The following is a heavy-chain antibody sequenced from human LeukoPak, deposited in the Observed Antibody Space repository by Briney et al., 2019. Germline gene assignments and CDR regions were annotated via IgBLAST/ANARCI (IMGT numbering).Heavy chain of an antibody. J-gene: IGHJ4*02. D-gene: IGHD3-22*01. CDR1: GGSISSYY. CDR2: IYTSGST. CDR3: ARVGYYDSSGYYAVDL. V-gene: IGHV4-4*07. Sequence: PSETLSLTCTVSGGSISSYYWSWIRQPAGKGLEWIGRIYTSGSTNYNPSLKSRVTMSVDTSKNQFSLKLSSVTAADTAVYYCARVGYYDSSGYYAVDLWGQGTLVTVSP.